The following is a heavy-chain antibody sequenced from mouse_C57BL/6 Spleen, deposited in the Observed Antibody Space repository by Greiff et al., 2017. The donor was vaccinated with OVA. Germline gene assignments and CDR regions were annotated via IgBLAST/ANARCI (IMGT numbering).Heavy chain of an antibody. D-gene: IGHD2-4*01. CDR3: ARLGLRPYWYFDV. CDR1: GYTFTSYW. CDR2: IHPSDSET. V-gene: IGHV1-61*01. Sequence: QVQLQQPGAELVRPGSSVKLSCKASGYTFTSYWMDWVKQRPGQGLEWIGNIHPSDSETHYNQKFKDKATLTVDKSSSTAYMQLSSLTSEDSAVYYCARLGLRPYWYFDVWGTGTTVTVSS. J-gene: IGHJ1*03.